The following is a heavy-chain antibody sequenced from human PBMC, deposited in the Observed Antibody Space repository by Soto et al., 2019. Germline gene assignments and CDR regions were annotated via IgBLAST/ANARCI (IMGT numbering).Heavy chain of an antibody. Sequence: GGSLRLSCAASGFIFKMYWMHWVRQSPGEGLVWISRIYNDGTYSDYADSVRGRFTISRDNVNDTLYLQMNNLRAEDSGLYYCTRGPRPISTGTGAYWGQGTQVTVSS. CDR3: TRGPRPISTGTGAY. V-gene: IGHV3-74*01. J-gene: IGHJ4*02. D-gene: IGHD3-10*01. CDR2: IYNDGTYS. CDR1: GFIFKMYW.